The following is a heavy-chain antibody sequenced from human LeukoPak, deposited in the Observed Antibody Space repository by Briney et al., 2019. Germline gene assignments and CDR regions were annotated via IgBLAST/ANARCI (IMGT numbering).Heavy chain of an antibody. J-gene: IGHJ5*02. V-gene: IGHV3-23*01. CDR2: ISASGDRP. Sequence: GGSLRHSYAASGFNFTNYALSWVRQAPGKGLEWVSGISASGDRPYYAASVTGRFIISRDNSQITLVLQLNGLRAEDTAVYHWAKSDSGSWYEFYPWGQGTLVTVSS. D-gene: IGHD6-13*01. CDR1: GFNFTNYA. CDR3: AKSDSGSWYEFYP.